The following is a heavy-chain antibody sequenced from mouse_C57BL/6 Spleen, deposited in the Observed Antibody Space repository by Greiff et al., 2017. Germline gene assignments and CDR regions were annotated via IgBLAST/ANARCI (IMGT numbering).Heavy chain of an antibody. CDR2: IYPGDGDT. J-gene: IGHJ2*01. CDR3: GRGSISTVVAPDYFDY. D-gene: IGHD1-1*01. CDR1: GYAFSSYW. Sequence: QVQLQQSGAELVKPGASVKISCKASGYAFSSYWMNWVKQRPGKGLEWIGQIYPGDGDTNYNGKFKGKATLTADKSSSTAYMQLSSLTSEDSAVYCCGRGSISTVVAPDYFDYWGQGTTLTVSS. V-gene: IGHV1-80*01.